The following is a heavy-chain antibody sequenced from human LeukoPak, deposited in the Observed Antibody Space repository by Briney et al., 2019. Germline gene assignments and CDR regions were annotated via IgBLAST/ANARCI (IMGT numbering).Heavy chain of an antibody. J-gene: IGHJ6*03. Sequence: GGSLRLSCAASGFTFSSYWMSWVRQAPGKGLEWVANIKQDGSEKYYVDSVKGRFTISRDNAKNSLYLQMNSLRAEDTAVYYCAKEGIPLWCSSTSCYDYYYYIDVWGKGTTVTVSS. CDR1: GFTFSSYW. D-gene: IGHD2-2*01. CDR3: AKEGIPLWCSSTSCYDYYYYIDV. CDR2: IKQDGSEK. V-gene: IGHV3-7*01.